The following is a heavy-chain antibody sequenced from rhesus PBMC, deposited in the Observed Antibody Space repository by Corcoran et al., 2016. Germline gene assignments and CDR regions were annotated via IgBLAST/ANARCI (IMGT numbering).Heavy chain of an antibody. D-gene: IGHD6-31*01. CDR1: GDSISANW. J-gene: IGHJ4*01. CDR2: LEGNFGTP. V-gene: IGHV4-80*01. CDR3: ARDPATGYFDY. Sequence: QVQLQESGPGLLKPSETLSLTCIVSGDSISANWWSWIRPPPGEGLEWIGELEGNFGTPHDNSSLKSRVTISNDASRNQLSLRVTSVTAADTAVYYCARDPATGYFDYWGQGVLVPVSS.